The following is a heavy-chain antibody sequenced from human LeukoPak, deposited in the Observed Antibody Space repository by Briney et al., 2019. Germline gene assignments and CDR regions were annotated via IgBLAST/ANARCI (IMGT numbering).Heavy chain of an antibody. D-gene: IGHD5-18*01. J-gene: IGHJ4*02. Sequence: GGSLRLSCAASGFTFSSYGMHWVRQAPGKGLEWVAVMSYDGSNKYYADSVKGRFTISRDNSKNTLYLQMNSLRAEDTAVYYCAKDRTSVHLWLSDLDYWGQGTLVTVSS. V-gene: IGHV3-30*18. CDR2: MSYDGSNK. CDR1: GFTFSSYG. CDR3: AKDRTSVHLWLSDLDY.